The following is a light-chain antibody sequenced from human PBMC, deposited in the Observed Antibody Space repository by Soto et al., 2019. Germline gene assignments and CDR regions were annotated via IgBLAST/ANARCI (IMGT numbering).Light chain of an antibody. Sequence: EIVLTQSPATLSLSPGERATLSCRASQSVSSYLAWYQQKPAQAPRLLIYGVSTRATGTPARFSGSGSGTEFTLTISSVQSEDFAVYYCQQYNNWLQTFGQGTKV. CDR2: GVS. J-gene: IGKJ1*01. CDR3: QQYNNWLQT. CDR1: QSVSSY. V-gene: IGKV3-15*01.